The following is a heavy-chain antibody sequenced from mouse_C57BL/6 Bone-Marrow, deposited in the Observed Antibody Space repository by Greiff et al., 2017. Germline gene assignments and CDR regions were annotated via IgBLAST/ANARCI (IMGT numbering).Heavy chain of an antibody. V-gene: IGHV14-4*01. CDR2: IDPENGDT. J-gene: IGHJ3*01. Sequence: EVKLMESGAELVRPGASVKLSCTASGFNIKDDYMHWVKQRPEQGLEWIGWIDPENGDTEYASKFQGKATITVDTSSNTAYLPLSSLTSEDTAVYYCTRIAYWGQGTLVTVSA. CDR1: GFNIKDDY. CDR3: TRIAY.